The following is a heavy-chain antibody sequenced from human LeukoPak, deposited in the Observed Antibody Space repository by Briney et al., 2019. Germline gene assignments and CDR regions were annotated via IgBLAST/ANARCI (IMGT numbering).Heavy chain of an antibody. CDR3: ARVGEGAAAGTHFDY. CDR1: GYTFTSYA. V-gene: IGHV1-69*04. Sequence: ASVKVSCKASGYTFTSYAMNWVRQAPGQGLEWMGRIIPILGIANYAQKFQGRVTITADKSTSTAYMELSSLRSEDTAVYYCARVGEGAAAGTHFDYWGQGTLVTVSS. J-gene: IGHJ4*02. CDR2: IIPILGIA. D-gene: IGHD6-13*01.